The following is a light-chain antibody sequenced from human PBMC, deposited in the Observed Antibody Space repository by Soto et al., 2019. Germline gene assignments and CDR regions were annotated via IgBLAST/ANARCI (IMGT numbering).Light chain of an antibody. Sequence: DIQLTQSPSTLPASVGDRVTITCRASQSISNWVVWYQQKPGKAPKFLIYDASTLESGVPSRFSGSGYGTEFTLTISSLQPEDFATYYCQQYNRYSVHFGGGTKVEMK. CDR2: DAS. CDR3: QQYNRYSVH. V-gene: IGKV1-5*03. CDR1: QSISNW. J-gene: IGKJ4*01.